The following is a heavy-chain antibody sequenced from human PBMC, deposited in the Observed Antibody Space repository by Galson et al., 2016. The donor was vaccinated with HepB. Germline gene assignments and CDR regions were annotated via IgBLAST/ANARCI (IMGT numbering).Heavy chain of an antibody. CDR2: IKEDGSEK. J-gene: IGHJ4*02. CDR1: GFIFRSYW. V-gene: IGHV3-7*01. D-gene: IGHD3-22*01. Sequence: SLRLSCAASGFIFRSYWMGWVHQAPGKGLEWVGNIKEDGSEKHYVVAVKGRLTISRNNTKNSLYLQMHSLRVDDTTVYYCARAKGRSGYYFDWGQGTLVTVS. CDR3: ARAKGRSGYYFD.